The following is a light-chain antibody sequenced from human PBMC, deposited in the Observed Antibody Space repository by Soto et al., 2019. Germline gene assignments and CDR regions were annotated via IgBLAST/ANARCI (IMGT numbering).Light chain of an antibody. CDR1: QNIRRN. V-gene: IGKV3-15*01. Sequence: EIVMTQTPPTLSVSPGERGTLSCRSSQNIRRNLAWYQQKPGQPPRLLIYQASTRAPGIPPRFSGGGSGTEFTVTISSLQSEDFAIYYCQQYDIWPPYTFGQGNKVDIK. J-gene: IGKJ2*01. CDR2: QAS. CDR3: QQYDIWPPYT.